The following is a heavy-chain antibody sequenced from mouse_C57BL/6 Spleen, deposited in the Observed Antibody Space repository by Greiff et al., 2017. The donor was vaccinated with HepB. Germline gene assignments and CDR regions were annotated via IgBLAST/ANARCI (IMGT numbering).Heavy chain of an antibody. CDR2: IYPGDGDT. CDR3: ARSNSNQYYFDY. J-gene: IGHJ2*01. CDR1: GYAFSSYW. D-gene: IGHD2-5*01. V-gene: IGHV1-80*01. Sequence: VQLQQSGAELVKPGASVKISCKASGYAFSSYWMNWVKQRPGKGLEWIGQIYPGDGDTNYNGKFKGKATLTADKSSSTAYMQLSSLTSEDSAVYCCARSNSNQYYFDYWGQGTTLTVSS.